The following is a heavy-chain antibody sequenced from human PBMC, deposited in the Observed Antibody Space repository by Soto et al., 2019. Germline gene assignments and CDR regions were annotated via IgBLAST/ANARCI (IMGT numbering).Heavy chain of an antibody. J-gene: IGHJ6*02. CDR3: ARDLHGDPRGMDV. D-gene: IGHD4-17*01. CDR1: GFTFSSYG. V-gene: IGHV3-33*01. CDR2: IWSDGNKK. Sequence: GGSLRLSCAASGFTFSSYGMHWVRQAPGKGLDWVAVIWSDGNKKYCADSVKGRFTISRDNSKNALYLQMNGLRAEDTAVYYGARDLHGDPRGMDVWGQGTKVTVSS.